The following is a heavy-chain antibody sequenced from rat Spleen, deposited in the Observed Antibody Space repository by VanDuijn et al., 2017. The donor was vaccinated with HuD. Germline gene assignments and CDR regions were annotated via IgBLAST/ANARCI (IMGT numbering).Heavy chain of an antibody. CDR2: ISSDGGRN. D-gene: IGHD1-4*01. J-gene: IGHJ2*01. CDR1: GFTFGDSY. V-gene: IGHV5-20*01. CDR3: SPLPGYNLDH. Sequence: EVQLVESDGGLVQPGRSLKLSCAASGFTFGDSYMAWVRQAPTKGLEWVATISSDGGRNFYRDSVKGRFTISRDNAKNTQYLQMNSLRSEDTATYYCSPLPGYNLDHWGQGVMVTASS.